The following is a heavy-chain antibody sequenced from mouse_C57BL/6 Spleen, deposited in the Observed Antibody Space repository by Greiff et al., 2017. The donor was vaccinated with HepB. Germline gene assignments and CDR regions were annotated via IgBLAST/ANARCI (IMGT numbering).Heavy chain of an antibody. CDR3: ARYDRFAY. Sequence: VKLQESGPELVKPGASVKISCKASGYAFSSSWMNWVKQRPGKGLEWIGRIYPGDGDTNYNGKFKGKATLTADKSSSTAYMQLSSLTSEDSAVYFCARYDRFAYWGQGTLVTVSA. CDR1: GYAFSSSW. J-gene: IGHJ3*01. D-gene: IGHD2-3*01. CDR2: IYPGDGDT. V-gene: IGHV1-82*01.